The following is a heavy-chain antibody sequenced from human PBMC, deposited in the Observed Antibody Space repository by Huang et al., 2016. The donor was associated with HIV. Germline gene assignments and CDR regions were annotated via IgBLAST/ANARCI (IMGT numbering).Heavy chain of an antibody. J-gene: IGHJ6*02. V-gene: IGHV3-7*01. D-gene: IGHD1-7*01. Sequence: VESGGRLVQPGGSIRLSCVGSTFRFGAYWISWVRQSQGKGLEWVANIKQDESEKDDVDSVKGRFNISRDNAKKVLFLEMNNVRVEDTATYYCATKTAAMDIWGQGTTVTVS. CDR3: ATKTAAMDI. CDR2: IKQDESEK. CDR1: TFRFGAYW.